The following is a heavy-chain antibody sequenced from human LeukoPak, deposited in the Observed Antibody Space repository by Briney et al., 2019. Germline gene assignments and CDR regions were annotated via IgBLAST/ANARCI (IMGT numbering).Heavy chain of an antibody. J-gene: IGHJ4*02. CDR2: IRSSSSTT. CDR3: AKESGDGSYFDY. Sequence: PGGSLRLSCAASGFSFSTYSMNWVRQAPGKGLEWISYIRSSSSTTYYADSVEGRFTVSRDNAKNSLYLQINSLRAEDTAVYYCAKESGDGSYFDYWGQGTLVTVSS. CDR1: GFSFSTYS. D-gene: IGHD5-24*01. V-gene: IGHV3-48*04.